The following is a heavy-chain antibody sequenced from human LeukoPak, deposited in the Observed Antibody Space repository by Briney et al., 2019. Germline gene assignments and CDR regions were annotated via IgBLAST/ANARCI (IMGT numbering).Heavy chain of an antibody. J-gene: IGHJ4*02. V-gene: IGHV3-23*01. D-gene: IGHD3-3*01. Sequence: RTGGSLRLSCAASGFTFSTYAMTWVRQAPGKGLEWVSTLSNSGGSTYYADSVKGRFAISRDNSKNTLYLQMNSLRAEDTAVYYCAKDPRFLEHLDYWGQGTLVTVSS. CDR3: AKDPRFLEHLDY. CDR2: LSNSGGST. CDR1: GFTFSTYA.